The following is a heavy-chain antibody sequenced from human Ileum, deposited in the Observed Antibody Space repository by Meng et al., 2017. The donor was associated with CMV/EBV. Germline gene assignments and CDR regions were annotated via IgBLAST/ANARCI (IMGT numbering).Heavy chain of an antibody. CDR1: GFSLDTYE. D-gene: IGHD6-19*01. Sequence: GGSLRLSCAVSGFSLDTYEIIWVRQAPGKGLEWLSYMSTSGHAIHYADSLMGRFTISRDNAKSSMYLQMNSLRAEDTAVYFCASGFGSAWYGGYYLDYWGQGVLVTVSS. V-gene: IGHV3-48*03. J-gene: IGHJ4*02. CDR3: ASGFGSAWYGGYYLDY. CDR2: MSTSGHAI.